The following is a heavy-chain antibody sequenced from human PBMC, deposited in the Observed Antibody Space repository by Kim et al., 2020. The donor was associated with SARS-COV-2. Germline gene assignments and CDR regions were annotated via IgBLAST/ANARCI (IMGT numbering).Heavy chain of an antibody. J-gene: IGHJ4*02. V-gene: IGHV3-7*01. CDR1: GFTFSSYW. CDR2: IKQDGSEK. D-gene: IGHD3-16*02. CDR3: ARVYSHIWGSYQYYFDY. Sequence: GGSLRLSCAASGFTFSSYWMSWVRQAPGKGLEWVANIKQDGSEKYYVDSVKGRFTISRDNAKNSLYLQMNSLRAEDTAVYYCARVYSHIWGSYQYYFDYWGQGTLVTVSS.